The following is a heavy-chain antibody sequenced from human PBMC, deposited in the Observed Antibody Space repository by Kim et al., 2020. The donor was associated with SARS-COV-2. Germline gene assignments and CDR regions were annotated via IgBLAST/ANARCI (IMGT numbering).Heavy chain of an antibody. CDR1: GFTFSSYA. V-gene: IGHV3-64*02. CDR2: ISSNGGST. D-gene: IGHD1-1*01. Sequence: GGSLRLSCAASGFTFSSYAMHWVRQAPGKGLEYVSAISSNGGSTYYADSVKGRFTISRDNSKNTLYLQMGSLRAEDMAVYYCARLALPLQKGVYFDYWGQGTLVTVSS. J-gene: IGHJ4*02. CDR3: ARLALPLQKGVYFDY.